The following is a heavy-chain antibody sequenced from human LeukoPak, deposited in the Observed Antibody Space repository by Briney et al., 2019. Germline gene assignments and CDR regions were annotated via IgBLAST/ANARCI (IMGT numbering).Heavy chain of an antibody. CDR1: GYTFTSYG. CDR3: ARDSLLEWLSARKGDPTEYSNWFDP. CDR2: ISAYNGNT. Sequence: ASAKVSCKASGYTFTSYGISWVRQAPGQGLEWMGWISAYNGNTNYAQKLQGRVTMTTDTSTSTAYMELRSLRSDDTAVYYCARDSLLEWLSARKGDPTEYSNWFDPWGQGTLVTVSS. J-gene: IGHJ5*02. V-gene: IGHV1-18*01. D-gene: IGHD3-3*01.